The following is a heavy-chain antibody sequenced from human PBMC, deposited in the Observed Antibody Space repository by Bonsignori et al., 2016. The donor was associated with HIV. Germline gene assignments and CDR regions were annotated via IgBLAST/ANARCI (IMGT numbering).Heavy chain of an antibody. Sequence: WIRQPPGKGLEWVSTISAGGGSTYYADSVKGRFIISRDNSKNTLSLQINSLRAEDTAVYHCVKPLNWGVNHDALDIWGQGTVVTVSS. CDR2: ISAGGGST. V-gene: IGHV3-23*01. CDR3: VKPLNWGVNHDALDI. J-gene: IGHJ3*02. D-gene: IGHD7-27*01.